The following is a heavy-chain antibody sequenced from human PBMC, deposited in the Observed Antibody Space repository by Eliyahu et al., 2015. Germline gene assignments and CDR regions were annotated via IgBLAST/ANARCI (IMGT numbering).Heavy chain of an antibody. Sequence: EVQLVESGGGLVQPGGSLRLSCAAXGFTXSSYXMHWVHQAPGKGLEWVSYISSSGSTIYYADSVKGRFTISRDNAKNSLYLQMNSLRAEDTAVYYCARDTLEGMDVWGQGTTVTVSS. J-gene: IGHJ6*02. CDR1: GFTXSSYX. D-gene: IGHD5-24*01. CDR3: ARDTLEGMDV. V-gene: IGHV3-48*03. CDR2: ISSSGSTI.